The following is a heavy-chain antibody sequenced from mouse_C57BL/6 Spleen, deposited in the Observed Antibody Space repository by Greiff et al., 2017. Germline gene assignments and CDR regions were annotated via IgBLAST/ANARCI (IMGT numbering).Heavy chain of an antibody. D-gene: IGHD2-10*02. V-gene: IGHV5-9-1*02. CDR3: TRDGGMVRSWFAY. CDR1: GFTFSSYA. J-gene: IGHJ3*01. CDR2: ISSGGDYI. Sequence: EVKLMESGEGLVKPGGSLKLSCAASGFTFSSYAMSWVRQTPEKRLEWVAYISSGGDYIYYADTVKGRFTISRDNARNTLYLQMSSLKSEDTAMDYCTRDGGMVRSWFAYWGQGTLVTVSA.